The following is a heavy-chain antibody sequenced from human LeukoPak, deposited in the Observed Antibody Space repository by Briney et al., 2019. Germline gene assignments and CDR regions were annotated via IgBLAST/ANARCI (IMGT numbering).Heavy chain of an antibody. CDR3: ARRIGDNWFDP. CDR1: GGSISSGGYS. V-gene: IGHV4-30-2*01. J-gene: IGHJ5*02. Sequence: SETLSLTCAVSGGSISSGGYSWSWIRQPPGKGLEWIGYIYHSGSTYCNPSLKSRVTISVDRSKNQFSLKLSSVTAADTAVYYCARRIGDNWFDPWGQGTLVTVSS. CDR2: IYHSGST. D-gene: IGHD1-26*01.